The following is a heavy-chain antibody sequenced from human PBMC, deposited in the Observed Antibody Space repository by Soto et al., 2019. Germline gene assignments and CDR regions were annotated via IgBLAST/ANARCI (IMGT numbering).Heavy chain of an antibody. CDR1: GDSVSRKSAA. CDR3: ARGGYHYYGMDV. V-gene: IGHV6-1*01. CDR2: TYYTSKWYN. Sequence: SQTLSLTCAISGDSVSRKSAAWNWIRQSPSRGLEWLGRTYYTSKWYNDHALSVKSRITINSDTSKNQFSLQLNSVTPEDTAVYYCARGGYHYYGMDVWGQGTTVTVSS. J-gene: IGHJ6*02.